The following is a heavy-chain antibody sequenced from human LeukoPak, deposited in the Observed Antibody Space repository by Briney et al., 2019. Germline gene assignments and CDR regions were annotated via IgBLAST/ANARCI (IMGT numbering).Heavy chain of an antibody. D-gene: IGHD2-2*01. J-gene: IGHJ6*02. CDR2: INHSGST. CDR3: ARVVNYYYYGMDV. CDR1: GGSFSGYY. Sequence: SKTLSPTCAVYGGSFSGYYWSWIRQPPGKGLEWIGEINHSGSTNYNPSLKSRVTISVDTSKNQFSLKLSSVTAADTAVYYCARVVNYYYYGMDVWGQGTTVTVS. V-gene: IGHV4-34*01.